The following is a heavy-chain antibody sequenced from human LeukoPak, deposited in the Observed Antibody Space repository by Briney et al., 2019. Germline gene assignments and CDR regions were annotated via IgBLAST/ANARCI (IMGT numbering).Heavy chain of an antibody. Sequence: SETLSLTCAVSGGSFSGYYWSWIRQPPRKGLEWSGEINHSGSTNYNPSLKSRVTISVDTSKNQFSLKLSSVTAADTAVYYCARRRVSSRPSPGARFDPWGQGTLVTVSS. V-gene: IGHV4-34*01. D-gene: IGHD6-6*01. CDR1: GGSFSGYY. CDR3: ARRRVSSRPSPGARFDP. J-gene: IGHJ5*02. CDR2: INHSGST.